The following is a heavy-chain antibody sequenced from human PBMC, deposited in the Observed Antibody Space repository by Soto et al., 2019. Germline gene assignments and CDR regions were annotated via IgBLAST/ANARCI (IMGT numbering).Heavy chain of an antibody. D-gene: IGHD4-17*01. J-gene: IGHJ4*02. CDR1: GFTFTTYS. V-gene: IGHV3-21*01. CDR3: ARDYYGDYYFDY. Sequence: GGSLRLSCAASGFTFTTYSMNWVRQAPGKGLEWVSSISSSSTYIYYADPVKGRFTISRDNAKNSLYLHMNSLRPEDTAVYYCARDYYGDYYFDYWGQGTLVTVSS. CDR2: ISSSSTYI.